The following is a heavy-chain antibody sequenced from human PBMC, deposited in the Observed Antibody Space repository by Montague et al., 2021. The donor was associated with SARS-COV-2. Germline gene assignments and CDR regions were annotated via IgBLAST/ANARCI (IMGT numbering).Heavy chain of an antibody. Sequence: SLRLSCAASGFTFSSYEANWVRQAPGKGLEWVSYISSSGSTIYYADSVKGRFTISRDNAKNSLYLQMNSLRAEDTAVYYCARDLGGGYVTTGGSSYWGQGTLVTVSS. D-gene: IGHD5-12*01. CDR1: GFTFSSYE. V-gene: IGHV3-48*03. CDR3: ARDLGGGYVTTGGSSY. CDR2: ISSSGSTI. J-gene: IGHJ4*02.